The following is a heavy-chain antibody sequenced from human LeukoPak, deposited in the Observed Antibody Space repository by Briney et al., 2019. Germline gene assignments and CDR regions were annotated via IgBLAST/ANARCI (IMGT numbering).Heavy chain of an antibody. J-gene: IGHJ3*02. V-gene: IGHV5-51*01. CDR3: ARPRSGSWYTAYDI. D-gene: IGHD6-13*01. CDR2: INPGDSDT. CDR1: GYSFTSYW. Sequence: GESLKISCQGSGYSFTSYWSAWVRQMPGKGLEWMGIINPGDSDTRYSPSFQGQVTISADKSIRTAYLQWSSLKVSDTAMYYCARPRSGSWYTAYDIWGQGTMVTVS.